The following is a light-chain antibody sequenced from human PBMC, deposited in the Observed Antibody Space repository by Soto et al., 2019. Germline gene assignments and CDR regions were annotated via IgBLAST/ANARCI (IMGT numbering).Light chain of an antibody. V-gene: IGLV2-14*03. CDR2: DVS. CDR1: TSDVGGLDY. CDR3: SSYTTTGTQV. Sequence: QSVLTQPASVSGSPGQSITLSCTGITSDVGGLDYVSWYQQHPGKAPKLMIFDVSNRPSGVSDRFSGSKSGNTASLTISGLQAEDEADYYCSSYTTTGTQVFGTGTKVTVL. J-gene: IGLJ1*01.